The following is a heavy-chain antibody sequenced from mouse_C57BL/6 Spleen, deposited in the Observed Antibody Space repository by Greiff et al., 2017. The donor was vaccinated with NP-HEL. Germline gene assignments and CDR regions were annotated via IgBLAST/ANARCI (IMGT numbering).Heavy chain of an antibody. V-gene: IGHV3-6*01. CDR3: ARDYSNYGFAY. J-gene: IGHJ3*01. CDR1: GYSITSGYY. Sequence: DVHLVESGPGLVKPSQSLSLTCSVTGYSITSGYYWNWIRQFPGNKLEWMGYISYDGSNNYNPSLKNRISITRDTSKNQFFLKLNSVTTEDTATYYCARDYSNYGFAYWGQGTLVTVSA. CDR2: ISYDGSN. D-gene: IGHD2-5*01.